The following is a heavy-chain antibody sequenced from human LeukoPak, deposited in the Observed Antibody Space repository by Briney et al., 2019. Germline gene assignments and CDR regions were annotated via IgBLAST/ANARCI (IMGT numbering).Heavy chain of an antibody. V-gene: IGHV3-7*01. CDR2: ISQDGSEK. J-gene: IGHJ4*02. Sequence: PGGSLRLSCAASGFTSSIYWLSWVRQAPGKGLEWVASISQDGSEKYFVDSVKGRFAISRDNAKNSLYLQMNSLRAEDTAVYYCTKSRISFSGQADHWGQGTLVTVSS. D-gene: IGHD5-12*01. CDR1: GFTSSIYW. CDR3: TKSRISFSGQADH.